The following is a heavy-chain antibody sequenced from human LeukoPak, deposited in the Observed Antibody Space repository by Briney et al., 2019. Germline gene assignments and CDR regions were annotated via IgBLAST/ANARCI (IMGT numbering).Heavy chain of an antibody. CDR3: ARGGGYYDSSGYYHEPLFDY. CDR1: GGSISSGGYS. V-gene: IGHV4-30-2*01. CDR2: IYHSGST. D-gene: IGHD3-22*01. J-gene: IGHJ4*02. Sequence: SETLSLTCAVSGGSISSGGYSWSWIRQPPGKGLEWIGYIYHSGSTYYNPSLKSRVTISVYRSKNQFSLELSSVTAADTAVYYCARGGGYYDSSGYYHEPLFDYWGQGTLVTVSS.